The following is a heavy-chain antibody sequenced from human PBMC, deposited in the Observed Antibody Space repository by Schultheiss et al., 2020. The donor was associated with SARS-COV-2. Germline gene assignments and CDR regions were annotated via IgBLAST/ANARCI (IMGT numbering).Heavy chain of an antibody. J-gene: IGHJ4*02. CDR1: GGSFSIDY. CDR2: IYHSGST. CDR3: ARDSSGYWAFDY. Sequence: SETLSLTCAADGGSFSIDYWTWIRQSPGKGLEWIGEIYHSGSTNYNPSLKSRVTISVDKSKNQFSLKLSSVTAADTAVYYCARDSSGYWAFDYWGQGTLVTVSS. V-gene: IGHV4-34*01. D-gene: IGHD3-22*01.